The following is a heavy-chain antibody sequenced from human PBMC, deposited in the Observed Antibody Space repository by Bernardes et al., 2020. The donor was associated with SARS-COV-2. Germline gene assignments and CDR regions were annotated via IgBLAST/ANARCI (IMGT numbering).Heavy chain of an antibody. V-gene: IGHV3-21*01. CDR1: GFTFTTYS. CDR2: ISKDGNFI. Sequence: GGSLRLSCTASGFTFTTYSLNWVRQAPGKGPEWVSFISKDGNFIYYSASVKGRFTISRDNAKNSLYQQMNSLTVEDTAVYYCAQGGGIRPIDPWGQGTPVTVSS. CDR3: AQGGGIRPIDP. D-gene: IGHD3-16*01. J-gene: IGHJ5*02.